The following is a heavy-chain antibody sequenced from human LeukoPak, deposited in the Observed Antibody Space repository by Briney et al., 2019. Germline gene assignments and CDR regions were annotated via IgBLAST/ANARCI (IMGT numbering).Heavy chain of an antibody. V-gene: IGHV5-51*01. Sequence: PGESLKISCKGSGYSFTSYWIGWVRQMPGKGLEWMGIIYPGDSDTRYSPSFQGQVTISADKSISTAYLQWSSLKASDTAMYYCARHYRYCSSTSCYIPDYWGQGTLVTVSS. J-gene: IGHJ4*02. CDR2: IYPGDSDT. CDR3: ARHYRYCSSTSCYIPDY. CDR1: GYSFTSYW. D-gene: IGHD2-2*02.